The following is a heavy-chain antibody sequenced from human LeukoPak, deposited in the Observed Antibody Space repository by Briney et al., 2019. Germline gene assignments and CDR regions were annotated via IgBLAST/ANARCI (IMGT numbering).Heavy chain of an antibody. Sequence: EASVKVSCKASGYTFTSYDINWVRQATGQGLEWMGWMNPNSGNTGYAQKFQGRVTITRNTSISTAYMELSSLRSEDTAVYYCARGIPLGQGSFDFWGQGTLVTVSS. D-gene: IGHD2-21*01. J-gene: IGHJ4*02. CDR2: MNPNSGNT. CDR1: GYTFTSYD. V-gene: IGHV1-8*03. CDR3: ARGIPLGQGSFDF.